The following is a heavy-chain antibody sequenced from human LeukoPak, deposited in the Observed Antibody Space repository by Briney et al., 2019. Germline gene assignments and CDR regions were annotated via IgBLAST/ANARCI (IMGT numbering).Heavy chain of an antibody. D-gene: IGHD3-22*01. J-gene: IGHJ4*02. CDR2: INHSGST. V-gene: IGHV4-39*07. Sequence: SETLSLTCTVSGGSISSSSYYWVWIRQPPGKGLEWIGEINHSGSTNYNPSLKSRVTISVDRSKNQFSLKLSSVTAADTAVYYCARDRGYDSSGYYRYYFDYWGQGTLVTVSS. CDR3: ARDRGYDSSGYYRYYFDY. CDR1: GGSISSSSYY.